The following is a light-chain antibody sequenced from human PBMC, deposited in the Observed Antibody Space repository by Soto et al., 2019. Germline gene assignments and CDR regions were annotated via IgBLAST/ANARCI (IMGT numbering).Light chain of an antibody. J-gene: IGLJ2*01. CDR1: IRDIGGYNF. CDR3: CSYAGSNTLA. V-gene: IGLV2-11*01. Sequence: QSVLTQPRSVSGSPGQSITISCSGTIRDIGGYNFISWCQQHPGAAPKIIIYDVSKRPSGVPDRFSGSTSGNTASLTISGLQAEDDAFYYCCSYAGSNTLAFGGGTKVTVL. CDR2: DVS.